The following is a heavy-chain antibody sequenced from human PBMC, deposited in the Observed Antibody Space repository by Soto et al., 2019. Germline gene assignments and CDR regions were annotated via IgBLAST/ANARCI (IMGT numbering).Heavy chain of an antibody. CDR1: GGSFSGYY. J-gene: IGHJ3*01. CDR3: ASNVAADDALDV. Sequence: PSETLSLTCAVYGGSFSGYYWSWIRQPPGKGLEWIGEINHSGSTSYNPSLKSRVTISGDRSKNQFTLNLSSVTAADTAVYYCASNVAADDALDVWGQGTIVTVSS. D-gene: IGHD2-15*01. V-gene: IGHV4-34*01. CDR2: INHSGST.